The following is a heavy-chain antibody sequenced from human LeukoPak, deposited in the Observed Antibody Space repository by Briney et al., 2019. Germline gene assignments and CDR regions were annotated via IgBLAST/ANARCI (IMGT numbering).Heavy chain of an antibody. CDR2: IYYSGST. V-gene: IGHV4-61*01. D-gene: IGHD3-22*01. CDR3: AREAIYDSSGYYHEPNFDY. CDR1: TDSISSGSYY. J-gene: IGHJ4*02. Sequence: SETLSLTCTVSTDSISSGSYYWSWIRQPPGKGLEWFGYIYYSGSTNYNPSLKSRVTISVDTSKNQFSLKLSSVTAADTAVYYCAREAIYDSSGYYHEPNFDYWGQGTLVTVSS.